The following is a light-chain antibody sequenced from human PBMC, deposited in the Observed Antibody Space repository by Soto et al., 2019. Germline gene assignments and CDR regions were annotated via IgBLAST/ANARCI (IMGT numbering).Light chain of an antibody. Sequence: DVQMTQSPAALSASVGGGCTSAFRASQSISTSLAWYQQKPGKAPKLLIYDASSLESGVPSRFSGSGSGTEFTLTIFSLQPDDFATYYCQHYNSYSRPFGQGTKVDIK. J-gene: IGKJ1*01. V-gene: IGKV1-5*01. CDR1: QSISTS. CDR3: QHYNSYSRP. CDR2: DAS.